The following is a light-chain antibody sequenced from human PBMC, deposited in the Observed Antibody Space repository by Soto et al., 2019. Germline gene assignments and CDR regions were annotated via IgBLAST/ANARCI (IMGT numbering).Light chain of an antibody. V-gene: IGKV1-39*01. CDR1: QSISSY. J-gene: IGKJ3*01. Sequence: DIQVTQSPSSLSASVGDRVTITCRASQSISSYLNWYQQKPGKAPKLLIYAASSLQSGVPSRFSGSGSGTDFTLTISSLQPEDFATYYCQQSYSTPPEGTFGPGTXVDIK. CDR3: QQSYSTPPEGT. CDR2: AAS.